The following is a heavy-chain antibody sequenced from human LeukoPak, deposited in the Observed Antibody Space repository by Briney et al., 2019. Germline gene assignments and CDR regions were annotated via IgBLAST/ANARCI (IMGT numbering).Heavy chain of an antibody. D-gene: IGHD2/OR15-2a*01. CDR3: ARDRKLYAV. J-gene: IGHJ4*02. CDR2: ISDSSGST. CDR1: GFTFSTYA. V-gene: IGHV3-23*01. Sequence: GGSLRLSCAASGFTFSTYAMSWVRQAPGKGLEWVSAISDSSGSTYYADSVRGRFTISRDNSKNTLYLQVNSLRTEDTAVYYCARDRKLYAVWGQGTLVTVSS.